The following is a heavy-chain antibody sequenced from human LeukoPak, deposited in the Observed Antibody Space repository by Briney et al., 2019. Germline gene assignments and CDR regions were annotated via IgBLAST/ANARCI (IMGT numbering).Heavy chain of an antibody. D-gene: IGHD7-27*01. V-gene: IGHV1-2*02. Sequence: ASVKVSCKASGYTFTGYYMHWVRQAPGQGLEWMGWINPTSGDTNYVQNFQGRVIMTRDTSISTAYMELSRARSDDTAVYYCARGDGDGPARRAFDIWGQGTMVTVSS. J-gene: IGHJ3*02. CDR1: GYTFTGYY. CDR2: INPTSGDT. CDR3: ARGDGDGPARRAFDI.